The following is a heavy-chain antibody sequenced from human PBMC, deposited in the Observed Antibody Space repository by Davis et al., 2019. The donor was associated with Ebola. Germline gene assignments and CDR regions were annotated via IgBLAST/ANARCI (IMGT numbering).Heavy chain of an antibody. Sequence: GGSLRLSCAASGFTFSSYGMHWIRQAPGKGLEWVSSISSSSSYIYYADSVKGRFTISRDNAKNSLYLQMNSLRDEDTAVYYCAREPVTTLDYWGQGTLVTVSS. V-gene: IGHV3-21*01. CDR2: ISSSSSYI. J-gene: IGHJ4*02. CDR3: AREPVTTLDY. D-gene: IGHD4-17*01. CDR1: GFTFSSYG.